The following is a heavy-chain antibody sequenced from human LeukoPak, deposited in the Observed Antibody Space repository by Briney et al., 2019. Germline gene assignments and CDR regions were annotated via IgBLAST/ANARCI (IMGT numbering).Heavy chain of an antibody. CDR1: GFTFSNAW. V-gene: IGHV3-7*01. J-gene: IGHJ6*03. CDR3: ARGIAAAEGHYYYYMDV. D-gene: IGHD6-13*01. CDR2: IKQDGSEK. Sequence: PGGSLRLSCAASGFTFSNAWMSWVRQAPGKGLEWVANIKQDGSEKYYVDSVKGRFTISRDNAKNSLYLQMNSLRAEDTAVYYCARGIAAAEGHYYYYMDVWGKGTTVTVSS.